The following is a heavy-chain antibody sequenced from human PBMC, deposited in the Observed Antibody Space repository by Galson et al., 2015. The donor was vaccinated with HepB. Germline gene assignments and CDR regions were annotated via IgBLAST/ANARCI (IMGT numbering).Heavy chain of an antibody. D-gene: IGHD4-17*01. V-gene: IGHV3-43D*04. CDR1: GFTFSSYW. Sequence: SLRLSCAASGFTFSSYWMHRVRQAPGKGLEWVSLISWDGGSTYYADSVKGRFTISRDNSKNSLYLQMNSLRAEDTALYYCAKDTRAGDYYFDYWGQGTLVTVSS. CDR3: AKDTRAGDYYFDY. J-gene: IGHJ4*02. CDR2: ISWDGGST.